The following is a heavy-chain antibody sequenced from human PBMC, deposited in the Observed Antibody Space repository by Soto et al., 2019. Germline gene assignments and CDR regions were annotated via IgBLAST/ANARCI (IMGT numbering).Heavy chain of an antibody. CDR2: IIPIFGTT. D-gene: IGHD3-22*01. J-gene: IGHJ5*02. CDR3: ARDRTDSGYYTHWLDP. CDR1: GGTFGSDA. Sequence: SVKVSCKASGGTFGSDAITWVRQAPGQGLEWVGRIIPIFGTTNYAQNLQGRVTISADKSTLTSYMELHSLTSDDTALYYCARDRTDSGYYTHWLDPWGQGTQVTVSS. V-gene: IGHV1-69*06.